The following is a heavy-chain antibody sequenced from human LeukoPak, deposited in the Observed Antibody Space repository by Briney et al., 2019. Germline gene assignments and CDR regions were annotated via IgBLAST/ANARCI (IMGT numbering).Heavy chain of an antibody. CDR3: ARDNLAGRGYYYGMDV. V-gene: IGHV3-7*01. CDR2: IKQDGSEK. J-gene: IGHJ6*02. CDR1: GFTFSSYW. Sequence: GGSLRLSCAASGFTFSSYWMSWVRQAPGKGLEWVANIKQDGSEKYYVDSVKGRFTISRDNAKNSLYLQMNSLRAKDTAVYYCARDNLAGRGYYYGMDVWGQGTTVTVSS.